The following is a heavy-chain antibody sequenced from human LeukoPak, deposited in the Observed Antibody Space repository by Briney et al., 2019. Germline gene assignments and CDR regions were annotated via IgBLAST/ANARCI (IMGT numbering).Heavy chain of an antibody. J-gene: IGHJ6*02. D-gene: IGHD4-11*01. V-gene: IGHV1-3*01. Sequence: ASVKVSCKASGYTFTSYAMHWVRQAPGQRLEWMGLINAGNGNTKYSQKFQGRVTITRDTSVSTAYMELSSLRSEDTAVYYCARELGSNSIRGYYGMDVWGQGTTVTVSS. CDR2: INAGNGNT. CDR3: ARELGSNSIRGYYGMDV. CDR1: GYTFTSYA.